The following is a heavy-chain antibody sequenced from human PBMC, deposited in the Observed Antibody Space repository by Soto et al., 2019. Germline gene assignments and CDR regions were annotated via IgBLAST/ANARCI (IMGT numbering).Heavy chain of an antibody. CDR3: ARDPYYYGSGSYMGYYFDY. D-gene: IGHD3-10*01. V-gene: IGHV1-18*04. Sequence: ASVKVSCKASGYTFTSYGISWVRQAPGQGLEWMGWISAYNGNTNYAQKVQGRVTMTTDTSTSTAYMELRSLRSDDTAVYYCARDPYYYGSGSYMGYYFDYWGQGTLVTVYS. J-gene: IGHJ4*02. CDR1: GYTFTSYG. CDR2: ISAYNGNT.